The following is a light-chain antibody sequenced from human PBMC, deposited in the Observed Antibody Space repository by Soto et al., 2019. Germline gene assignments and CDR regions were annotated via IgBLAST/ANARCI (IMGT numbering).Light chain of an antibody. CDR3: QQYDSSPRT. CDR2: AIS. Sequence: ENVLQQSPGTLSLSPGQRATLSCRASHTISSSDLAWYQQKPGQAPRLLIYAISNRATGVPDRFRGSWSGTDFTLTITRLEPEDFAVYFCQQYDSSPRTFGQGTKVEIK. CDR1: HTISSSD. V-gene: IGKV3-20*01. J-gene: IGKJ1*01.